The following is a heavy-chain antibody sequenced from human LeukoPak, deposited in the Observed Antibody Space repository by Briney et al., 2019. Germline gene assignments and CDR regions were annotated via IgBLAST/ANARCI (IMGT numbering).Heavy chain of an antibody. Sequence: ASVKVSCKASGYTFTSYGISWVRQAPGQGLEWMGWISAYNGNTNYAQKLQGRVTITTDTSMSTAYMELRSLGSDDTAVYYCARDFSGLIKAARPGYLDVWGKGTTVTVSS. CDR1: GYTFTSYG. V-gene: IGHV1-18*01. CDR2: ISAYNGNT. D-gene: IGHD6-6*01. J-gene: IGHJ6*03. CDR3: ARDFSGLIKAARPGYLDV.